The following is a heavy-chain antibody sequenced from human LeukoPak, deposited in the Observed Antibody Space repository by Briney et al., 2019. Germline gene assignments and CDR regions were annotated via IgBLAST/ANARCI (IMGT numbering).Heavy chain of an antibody. V-gene: IGHV1-2*06. Sequence: ASVKVSCKASGYTFSGYYMHWVRQAPGQGLEWMGRINPNSGGTNYAQKFQGRVTMIRDTSISTAYMELSRLRSDDTAVYYCARERYYDSSGYLNWFDPWGQGTLVTVSS. CDR3: ARERYYDSSGYLNWFDP. CDR1: GYTFSGYY. D-gene: IGHD3-22*01. CDR2: INPNSGGT. J-gene: IGHJ5*02.